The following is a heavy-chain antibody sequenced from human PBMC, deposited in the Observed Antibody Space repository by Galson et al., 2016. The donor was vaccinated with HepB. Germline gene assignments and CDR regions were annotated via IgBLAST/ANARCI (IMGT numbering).Heavy chain of an antibody. J-gene: IGHJ3*01. Sequence: PALVKPTQTLTLTCTFSGFSLSTSGVGVGWIRQPPGKALEWLALIYWDDDRRYSPSLKNRLTITKDTSKNQVVLTMTTMDPVDTATYYCARHAVASRLGSLGAFDVWGQGTIVTVSS. CDR3: ARHAVASRLGSLGAFDV. CDR2: IYWDDDR. D-gene: IGHD6-6*01. V-gene: IGHV2-5*02. CDR1: GFSLSTSGVG.